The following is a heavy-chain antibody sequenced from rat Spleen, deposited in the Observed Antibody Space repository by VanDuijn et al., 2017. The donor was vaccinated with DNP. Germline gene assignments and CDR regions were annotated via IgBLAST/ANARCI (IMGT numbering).Heavy chain of an antibody. CDR2: ITSSGSNT. Sequence: EVQLVESGGDLVQPGRSLKVSCVVSGFTFNDYWMTWIRQVPGKGLEWIATITSSGSNTFYPDSVKGRFTISRDNAKSTLYLQMNSLRSEDTATYYCTRVFITTGNYAMDAWGQGTSVTVSS. CDR3: TRVFITTGNYAMDA. D-gene: IGHD1-1*01. J-gene: IGHJ4*01. CDR1: GFTFNDYW. V-gene: IGHV5-31*01.